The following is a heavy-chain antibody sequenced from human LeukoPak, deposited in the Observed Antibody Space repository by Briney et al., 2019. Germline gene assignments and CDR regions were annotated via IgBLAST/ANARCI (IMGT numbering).Heavy chain of an antibody. CDR2: IYWDDDK. J-gene: IGHJ3*02. CDR1: GFSLSTSGVG. V-gene: IGHV2-5*02. Sequence: ESGPTLVKPTQTLTLTCTFSGFSLSTSGVGVGWIRQPPGRALEWLALIYWDDDKRYSPSLKSRLTITKDTSKNQVVLTMTNMDPVDTATYYCARLRPADAFDIWGQGTMVTVSS. CDR3: ARLRPADAFDI.